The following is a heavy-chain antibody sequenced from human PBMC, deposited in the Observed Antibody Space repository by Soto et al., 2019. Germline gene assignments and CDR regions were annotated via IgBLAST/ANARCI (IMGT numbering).Heavy chain of an antibody. V-gene: IGHV3-21*01. D-gene: IGHD6-19*01. CDR1: GFTFSSYS. CDR3: ARDFGKQWLVGWFDP. J-gene: IGHJ5*02. Sequence: GGSLRLSCAASGFTFSSYSMNWVRQAPGKGLEWVSSISSSSSYIYYADSVKGRFTISRDNAKNSLYLQMNSLRAEDTAVYYCARDFGKQWLVGWFDPWGQGTLVTVSS. CDR2: ISSSSSYI.